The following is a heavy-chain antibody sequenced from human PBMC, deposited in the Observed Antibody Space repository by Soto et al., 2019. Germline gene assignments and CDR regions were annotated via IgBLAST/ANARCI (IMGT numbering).Heavy chain of an antibody. CDR3: ARDFNCTRRCIDVFDI. V-gene: IGHV1-18*01. J-gene: IGHJ3*02. CDR1: GYTFTNYG. Sequence: ASVKVSCKTSGYTFTNYGISWVRQAPGQGLEWMGWISAYNRNTNYAQKLQGRVTMTTDTSTSTAYMELRSLRSDDTAVYYCARDFNCTRRCIDVFDIWGQGTMVTVSS. CDR2: ISAYNRNT. D-gene: IGHD2-8*01.